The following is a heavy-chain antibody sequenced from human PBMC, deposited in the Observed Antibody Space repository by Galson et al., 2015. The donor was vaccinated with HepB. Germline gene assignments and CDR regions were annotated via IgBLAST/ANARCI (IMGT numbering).Heavy chain of an antibody. Sequence: SLRLSCAASGFTFSSYWMSWVRQAPGKGLEWVANIKQDGSEKYYVDSVKGRFTISRDNAKNSLYLQMNSLRAEDTAVYYCAREQKYSITMIVAPGFDYWGQGTLVTVSS. CDR3: AREQKYSITMIVAPGFDY. CDR2: IKQDGSEK. CDR1: GFTFSSYW. V-gene: IGHV3-7*01. D-gene: IGHD3-22*01. J-gene: IGHJ4*02.